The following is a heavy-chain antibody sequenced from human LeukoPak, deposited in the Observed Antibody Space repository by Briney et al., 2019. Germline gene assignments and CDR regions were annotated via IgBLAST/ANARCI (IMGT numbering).Heavy chain of an antibody. CDR2: ISSSSSYI. CDR1: GFTFSSYA. D-gene: IGHD2-15*01. CDR3: ARDPSVVVAAPRDYYFDY. V-gene: IGHV3-21*01. Sequence: GGSLRLSCAASGFTFSSYAMSWVRQAPGKGLEWVSSISSSSSYIYYADSVKGRFTISRDNAKNSLYLQMNSLRAEDTAVYYCARDPSVVVAAPRDYYFDYWGQGTLVTVSS. J-gene: IGHJ4*02.